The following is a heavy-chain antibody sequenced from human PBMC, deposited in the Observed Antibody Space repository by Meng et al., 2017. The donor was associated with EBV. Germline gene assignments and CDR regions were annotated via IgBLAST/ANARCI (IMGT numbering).Heavy chain of an antibody. CDR2: ISSSGSTI. CDR3: ASHPAYSGSYDGGY. V-gene: IGHV3-11*01. D-gene: IGHD1-26*01. Sequence: QVELVESGGGLVKPGGSLRLPCAASGFTFSDYYTGWIRQAPGKGLEWVSYISSSGSTIYYADSVKGRFTISRDNAKNSLYLQMNSLRAEDTAVYYCASHPAYSGSYDGGYWGQGTLVTVSS. J-gene: IGHJ4*02. CDR1: GFTFSDYY.